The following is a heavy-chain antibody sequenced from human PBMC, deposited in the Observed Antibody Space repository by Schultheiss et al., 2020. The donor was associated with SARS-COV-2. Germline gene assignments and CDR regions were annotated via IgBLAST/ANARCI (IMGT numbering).Heavy chain of an antibody. Sequence: GGSLRLSCKGFGYIFTKYWIVWVRQMPGKGLELMGAIYPGDSDTRYSPSFQGQVTISADKSITTAYLQWSSLKASDTAMYYCATSAGYSGYDWGYWGQGTLVTVSS. D-gene: IGHD5-12*01. CDR2: IYPGDSDT. CDR1: GYIFTKYW. J-gene: IGHJ4*02. CDR3: ATSAGYSGYDWGY. V-gene: IGHV5-51*01.